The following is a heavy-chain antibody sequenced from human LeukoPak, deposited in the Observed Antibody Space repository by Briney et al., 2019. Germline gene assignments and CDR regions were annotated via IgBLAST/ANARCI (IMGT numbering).Heavy chain of an antibody. J-gene: IGHJ1*01. Sequence: SVKVSCKASGGTFRSYAISWVRQAPGQGLEWMGGIIPIFGTANYAQKFQGRVTITADESTSTAYMELSSLRSEDTAVYYCARDGSTSLLCQHWGQGTLVTVSS. CDR1: GGTFRSYA. CDR3: ARDGSTSLLCQH. D-gene: IGHD2-2*01. V-gene: IGHV1-69*13. CDR2: IIPIFGTA.